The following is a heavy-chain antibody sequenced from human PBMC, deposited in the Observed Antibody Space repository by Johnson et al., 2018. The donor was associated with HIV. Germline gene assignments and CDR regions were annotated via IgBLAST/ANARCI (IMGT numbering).Heavy chain of an antibody. CDR3: ARERPRDDLDI. D-gene: IGHD2-21*02. CDR2: TSYDGGNK. J-gene: IGHJ3*02. CDR1: GFTFSTYG. V-gene: IGHV3-33*05. Sequence: QLVESGGGVVQPGRSLRLSCAASGFTFSTYGMHWVRQAPGKGLEWVAVTSYDGGNKYYADSVKGRFTISRDNSKNTLYLQMNSLRAEDTAVYDCARERPRDDLDIWGQGTMVTVSS.